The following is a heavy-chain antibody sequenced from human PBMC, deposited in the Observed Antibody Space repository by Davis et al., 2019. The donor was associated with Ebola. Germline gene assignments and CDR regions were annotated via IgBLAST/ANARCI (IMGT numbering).Heavy chain of an antibody. CDR2: ISHDGRNI. V-gene: IGHV3-30*18. Sequence: GGSLRLSCAASGFTFSNYGMNWVRQAPGKGLEWIAFISHDGRNIPYAGSVWGRFTISRDNDKKTLYLHMNSLRAEDTAVYYCAKSPVTIFGVITYYFDYWGQGTLVTVSS. CDR1: GFTFSNYG. D-gene: IGHD3-3*01. CDR3: AKSPVTIFGVITYYFDY. J-gene: IGHJ4*02.